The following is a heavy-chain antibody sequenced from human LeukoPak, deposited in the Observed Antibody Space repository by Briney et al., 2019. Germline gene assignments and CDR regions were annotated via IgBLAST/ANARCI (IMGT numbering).Heavy chain of an antibody. D-gene: IGHD3-3*01. CDR2: IYYSGST. J-gene: IGHJ3*02. Sequence: RTSETLSLTCTVSGGSVSSSSYYWGWIRQPPGKGLEWIGSIYYSGSTYYNPSLKSRVTISVDTSKNQFSLKLSSVTAADTAVYYCARERLFYDFWSGYPHGAFDIWGQGTMVTVSS. CDR1: GGSVSSSSYY. V-gene: IGHV4-39*07. CDR3: ARERLFYDFWSGYPHGAFDI.